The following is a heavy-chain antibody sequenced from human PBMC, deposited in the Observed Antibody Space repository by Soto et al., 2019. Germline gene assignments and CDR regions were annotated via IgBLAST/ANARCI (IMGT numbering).Heavy chain of an antibody. D-gene: IGHD1-26*01. J-gene: IGHJ5*02. Sequence: QVQLVESGGGLVKPGGSLRLSCVASGFAFSDYYMTWIRQAPGKGLEWISYISPTGTQAVYADSLRGRFTISRDNAKKSLYLQINNLRAEDTAVYYCGRDHSVGAPVHHWGQGTLVTVSS. CDR2: ISPTGTQA. V-gene: IGHV3-11*06. CDR1: GFAFSDYY. CDR3: GRDHSVGAPVHH.